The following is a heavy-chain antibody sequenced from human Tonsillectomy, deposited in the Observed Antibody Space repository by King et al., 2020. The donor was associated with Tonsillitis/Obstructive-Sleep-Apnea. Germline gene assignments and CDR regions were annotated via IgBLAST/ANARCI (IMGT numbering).Heavy chain of an antibody. CDR2: ISGSGGST. CDR3: AKGLGYCSSTSCYTDAFDI. CDR1: GFTFSSYA. D-gene: IGHD2-2*02. Sequence: VQLVESGGRLVQPGGSLRLSCAASGFTFSSYAMSWVRQAPGKGLEWVSAISGSGGSTYYADSVKGRFTISRDNSKSTLYLQMNSLRAEDTAVYYCAKGLGYCSSTSCYTDAFDIWGQGTMVTVSS. J-gene: IGHJ3*02. V-gene: IGHV3-23*04.